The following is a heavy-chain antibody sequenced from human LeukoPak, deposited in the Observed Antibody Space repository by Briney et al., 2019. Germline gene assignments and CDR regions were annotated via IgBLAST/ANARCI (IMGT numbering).Heavy chain of an antibody. V-gene: IGHV3-48*03. J-gene: IGHJ4*02. Sequence: GGSLRLSCAASGFTFSSYEMNWVRQAPGKGLEWVSYISSSGSTIYYADSVKGRFTISRDNAKNSLYLQMNSLRAEDTAVYYCARAGVVVAAKLDYWGQGTLVTVSS. CDR1: GFTFSSYE. CDR3: ARAGVVVAAKLDY. D-gene: IGHD2-15*01. CDR2: ISSSGSTI.